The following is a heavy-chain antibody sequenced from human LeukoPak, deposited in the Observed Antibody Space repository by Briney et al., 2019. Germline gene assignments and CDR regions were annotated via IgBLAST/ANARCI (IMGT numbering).Heavy chain of an antibody. V-gene: IGHV3-74*01. Sequence: GGSLRLSCAVSGFTFKLYWMHWVRHAPGKGPVWVSRINDDGSDTTYADSVKGRFTTSRDDAKNMLFLQMNSLRAEDTAVYYCVRGGPSTWSWGQGTLVTVSS. CDR3: VRGGPSTWS. CDR2: INDDGSDT. J-gene: IGHJ5*02. D-gene: IGHD2-15*01. CDR1: GFTFKLYW.